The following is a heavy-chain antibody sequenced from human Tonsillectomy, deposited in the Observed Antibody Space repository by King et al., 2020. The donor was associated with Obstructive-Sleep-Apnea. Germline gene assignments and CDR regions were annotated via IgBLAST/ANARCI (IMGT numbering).Heavy chain of an antibody. CDR1: AGSISSSNW. CDR2: IFHSGRT. J-gene: IGHJ3*02. V-gene: IGHV4-4*02. Sequence: HVQLQESGPGLVKPSGTLSLTCAVSAGSISSSNWWSWVRQPPGKGLEWIGEIFHSGRTNYNPSLKSRVTISVDKSKNQVSLKLNSLTAADTAVYFCASEGAVGATEGAAGITAFDIWGQGTMVTVSS. D-gene: IGHD6-13*01. CDR3: ASEGAVGATEGAAGITAFDI.